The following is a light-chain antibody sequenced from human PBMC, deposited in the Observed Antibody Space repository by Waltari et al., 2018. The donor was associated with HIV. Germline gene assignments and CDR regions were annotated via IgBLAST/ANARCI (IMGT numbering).Light chain of an antibody. Sequence: EIVMTQSPATLSVSPGERATLSCRASRSVSSNLAWYQQKPGQTPRLLIYGASTRATGIPARFSGGGSGTEFTLTISSLQSEDFAVYYCQQSNNWPPRFGPGTKVDIK. J-gene: IGKJ3*01. CDR2: GAS. CDR3: QQSNNWPPR. V-gene: IGKV3-15*01. CDR1: RSVSSN.